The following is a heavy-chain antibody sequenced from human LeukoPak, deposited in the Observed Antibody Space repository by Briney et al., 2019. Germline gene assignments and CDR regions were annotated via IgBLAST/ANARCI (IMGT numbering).Heavy chain of an antibody. V-gene: IGHV1-2*02. CDR2: INPNSGGT. J-gene: IGHJ3*02. CDR1: GYTFTGYY. D-gene: IGHD3-10*01. CDR3: ARDQLELWFGEVDAFDI. Sequence: GASVKVSCKASGYTFTGYYMHWVRQAPGQGLEWMGWINPNSGGTNYAQKFQGRVTMTRDTSISTAHMELSRLRSDDTAVYYCARDQLELWFGEVDAFDIWGQGTMVTVSS.